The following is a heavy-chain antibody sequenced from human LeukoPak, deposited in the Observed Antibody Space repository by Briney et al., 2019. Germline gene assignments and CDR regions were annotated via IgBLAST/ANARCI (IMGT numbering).Heavy chain of an antibody. V-gene: IGHV4-59*01. CDR1: SGSFSGYL. CDR3: ARELGGGASDF. D-gene: IGHD3-16*01. CDR2: IYYSGST. J-gene: IGHJ4*02. Sequence: KPSETLSLTCDVPSGSFSGYLWSWIRQPPGKGLEWIGYIYYSGSTNYNPSLKSRVTISVDTSKNQFSLKLRSVTAADTAVYYCARELGGGASDFWGQGTQVTVSS.